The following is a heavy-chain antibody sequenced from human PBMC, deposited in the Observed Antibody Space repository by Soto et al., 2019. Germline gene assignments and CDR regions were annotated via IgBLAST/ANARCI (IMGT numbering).Heavy chain of an antibody. D-gene: IGHD6-19*01. CDR1: GYTFTGYY. CDR2: INPNSGGT. CDR3: ASLLAVQGRHNWFDP. J-gene: IGHJ5*02. V-gene: IGHV1-2*02. Sequence: ASVKVSCKASGYTFTGYYMHWVRQAPGQGLEWMGWINPNSGGTNYAQKFQGRVTMTRDTSISTAYMELSRLRSDDTAMYYCASLLAVQGRHNWFDPWGQGTLVTVSS.